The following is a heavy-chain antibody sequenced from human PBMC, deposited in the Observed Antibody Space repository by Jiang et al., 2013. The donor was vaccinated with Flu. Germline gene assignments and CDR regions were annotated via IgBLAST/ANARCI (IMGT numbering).Heavy chain of an antibody. D-gene: IGHD3-3*01. CDR1: GFTFSSYS. V-gene: IGHV3-21*01. CDR3: ARAHYDFWSGYQLGDY. CDR2: ISSSSSYI. J-gene: IGHJ4*02. Sequence: VQLVESGGGLVKPGGSLRLSCAASGFTFSSYSMNWVRQAPGKGLEWVSSISSSSSYIYYADSVKGRFTISRDNAKNSLYLQVNSLRAEDTAVYYCARAHYDFWSGYQLGDYWGQGTLVTVSS.